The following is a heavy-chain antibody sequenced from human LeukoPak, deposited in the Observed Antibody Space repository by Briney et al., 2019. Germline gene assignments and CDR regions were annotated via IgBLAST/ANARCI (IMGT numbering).Heavy chain of an antibody. CDR3: AELGITMIGGV. D-gene: IGHD3-10*02. V-gene: IGHV3-23*01. J-gene: IGHJ6*04. Sequence: AGGSLSLSCAASGFTFNNYAMSWVRQSQGKGLEWVSGASGSGDRTYYADSVKGRFTISRDNAKNSLYLQMNSLRAEDTAVYYCAELGITMIGGVWGKGTTVTISS. CDR2: ASGSGDRT. CDR1: GFTFNNYA.